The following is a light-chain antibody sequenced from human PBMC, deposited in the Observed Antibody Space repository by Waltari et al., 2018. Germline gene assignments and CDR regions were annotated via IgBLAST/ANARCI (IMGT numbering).Light chain of an antibody. CDR1: QSISSW. CDR3: QQYNRYPRT. CDR2: KAS. J-gene: IGKJ1*01. Sequence: DIQMTQSPSTLSASVGDRVTITCRASQSISSWLAWYQQKPGKAPKLLIYKASSLESGVPSRFSVSGSGTEFTLTISSLQPDDFATYYCQQYNRYPRTFGQGTKVEIK. V-gene: IGKV1-5*03.